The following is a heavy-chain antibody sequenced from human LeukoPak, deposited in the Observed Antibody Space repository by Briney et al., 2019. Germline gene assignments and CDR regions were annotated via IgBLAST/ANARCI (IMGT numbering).Heavy chain of an antibody. CDR2: ISRRGNT. D-gene: IGHD3-10*01. J-gene: IGHJ4*02. CDR1: GGSISSGDYY. V-gene: IGHV4-39*07. CDR3: ARHGEYYFDY. Sequence: SETLSLTCTVSGGSISSGDYYRSWIRQPPGKGLEWIGRISRRGNTNYTPSLKSRVTISVDTSKNQLSLKLSTVTAADTALYYCARHGEYYFDYWGQGTLVTVSS.